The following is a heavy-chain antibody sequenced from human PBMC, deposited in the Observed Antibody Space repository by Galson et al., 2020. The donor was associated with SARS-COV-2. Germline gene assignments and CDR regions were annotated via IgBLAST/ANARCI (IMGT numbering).Heavy chain of an antibody. CDR1: GYTFTSYG. CDR2: ISAYNGNT. Sequence: ASVKVSCKASGYTFTSYGISWVRQAPGQGLEWMGWISAYNGNTNYAQKLQGRVTMTTDTSTSTAYMELRSLRSDDTAVYYCARKMWELLGSGSAFDIWGQGTMVTVSS. D-gene: IGHD1-26*01. J-gene: IGHJ3*02. V-gene: IGHV1-18*01. CDR3: ARKMWELLGSGSAFDI.